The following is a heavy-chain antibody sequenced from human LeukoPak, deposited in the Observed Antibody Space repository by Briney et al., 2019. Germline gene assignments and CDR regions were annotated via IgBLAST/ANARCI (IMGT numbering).Heavy chain of an antibody. J-gene: IGHJ6*02. Sequence: GASVKVSCKASGYTFTGYYMHWVRQAPGQGLEWMGWINPNSGGTNYAQKFQGWVTMTRDTSISTAYMELTRLRSDDTAVYYCARGSAGHIRYFDWSLNYYGMDVWGQGTTVTVSS. D-gene: IGHD3-9*01. CDR3: ARGSAGHIRYFDWSLNYYGMDV. CDR2: INPNSGGT. V-gene: IGHV1-2*04. CDR1: GYTFTGYY.